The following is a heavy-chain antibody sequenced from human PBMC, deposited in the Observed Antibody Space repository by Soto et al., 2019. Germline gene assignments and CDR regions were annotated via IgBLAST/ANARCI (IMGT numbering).Heavy chain of an antibody. J-gene: IGHJ4*02. Sequence: EVQLVESGGRLIQPGGSLRLSCAASGFAVSNNYMNWFRQAPGKGLEWVSLIYSGGDTYYADSVKGRFTISRDHSTNTLFLQMNSLRVEDSAVNYCARDGPGLAASGGRTGWGQGTLVTVSS. CDR1: GFAVSNNY. V-gene: IGHV3-53*01. D-gene: IGHD3-16*01. CDR3: ARDGPGLAASGGRTG. CDR2: IYSGGDT.